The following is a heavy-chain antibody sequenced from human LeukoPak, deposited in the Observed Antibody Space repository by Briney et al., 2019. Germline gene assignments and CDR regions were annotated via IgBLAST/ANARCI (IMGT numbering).Heavy chain of an antibody. CDR1: GFDFSAYA. V-gene: IGHV3-64*01. J-gene: IGHJ4*02. CDR3: ATIPDY. Sequence: VGSLRLSCAASGFDFSAYAMHWVRLTPGKGVEFVSAISTSGDDTAYGNDVKGRFNISRDNIKNTVDLEMGSLRVDDPGIYYCATIPDYWGQGTLVTVSS. D-gene: IGHD2-2*01. CDR2: ISTSGDDT.